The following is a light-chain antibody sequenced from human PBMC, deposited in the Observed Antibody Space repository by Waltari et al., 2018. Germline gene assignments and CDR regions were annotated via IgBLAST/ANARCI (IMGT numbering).Light chain of an antibody. CDR2: KAS. V-gene: IGKV1-5*03. J-gene: IGKJ4*01. CDR3: QRYDDYPPT. Sequence: DIQMTQSPSTLSASVGDRVTITCRASQSISHWLAWYQQKPGKAPNLLIPKASSLEEEVPARFSGSGSGTEFTLTITNLQPDDFATFYCQRYDDYPPTFGGGTKVEIK. CDR1: QSISHW.